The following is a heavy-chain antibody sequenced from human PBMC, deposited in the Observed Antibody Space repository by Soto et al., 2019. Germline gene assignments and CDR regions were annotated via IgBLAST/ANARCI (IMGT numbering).Heavy chain of an antibody. CDR2: IIPIFGTA. J-gene: IGHJ3*01. CDR3: GRGLGYYGGTPTPKGDDFDF. V-gene: IGHV1-69*01. Sequence: QVQLVQSGAEVKKPGSSVKVSCKASGGTFSSYAISWVRQAPGQGLEWMGGIIPIFGTANYAQKFQGRVKIPADDSRSKAYRGLGSWGSEDTAVYYCGRGLGYYGGTPTPKGDDFDFWGKGKRVTVSP. CDR1: GGTFSSYA. D-gene: IGHD4-17*01.